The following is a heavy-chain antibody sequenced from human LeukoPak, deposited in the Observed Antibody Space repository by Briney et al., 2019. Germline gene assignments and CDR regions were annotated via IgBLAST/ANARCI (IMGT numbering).Heavy chain of an antibody. CDR2: ITSVSSIL. J-gene: IGHJ3*02. CDR1: GFTFSSYT. D-gene: IGHD1-1*01. Sequence: GGSLRLSCSASGFTFSSYTMNWVRQAPRKGLQWVSYITSVSSILSYADSVKGRFTISRDNAKNSLYLQMNSLRDEDTAVYYCARDLDWTFDIWGQGTMVTVSS. CDR3: ARDLDWTFDI. V-gene: IGHV3-48*02.